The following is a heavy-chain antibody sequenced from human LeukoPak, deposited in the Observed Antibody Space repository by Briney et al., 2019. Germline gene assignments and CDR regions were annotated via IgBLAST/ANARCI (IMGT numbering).Heavy chain of an antibody. J-gene: IGHJ4*02. CDR3: ANGGIDGYYDSSGYPILPLDY. V-gene: IGHV3-30*18. CDR2: ISYDGSNK. Sequence: GRSLRLSCAASGFTFSSYGMHWVRQAPGKGLEWVAVISYDGSNKYYADSVKGRFTISRDNSKNTLYLQMNSLRAEDTAVYYCANGGIDGYYDSSGYPILPLDYWGQGTLVTVSS. CDR1: GFTFSSYG. D-gene: IGHD3-22*01.